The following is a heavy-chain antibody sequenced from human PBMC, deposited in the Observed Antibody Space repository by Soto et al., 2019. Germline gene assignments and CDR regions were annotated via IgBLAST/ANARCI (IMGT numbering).Heavy chain of an antibody. J-gene: IGHJ2*01. D-gene: IGHD5-12*01. Sequence: GGSLRLSCAASGFTFSSYSMNWVRQAPGKGLEWVSSISSISSYIYYADSVKGRFTISRDNAKNSLYLQMNSLRAEDTAVYYCASSGYDFSLDWYFDLWGRGTLVTVSS. CDR3: ASSGYDFSLDWYFDL. CDR1: GFTFSSYS. CDR2: ISSISSYI. V-gene: IGHV3-21*01.